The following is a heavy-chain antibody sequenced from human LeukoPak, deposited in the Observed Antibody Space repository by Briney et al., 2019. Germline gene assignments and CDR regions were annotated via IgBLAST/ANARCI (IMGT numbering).Heavy chain of an antibody. CDR3: ARPFNYDFWPYYYGMDV. CDR2: MNPNSGNT. Sequence: ASVKVSCKASGYTFTSYDINWVRQATGQGLEWMGWMNPNSGNTGYAQKFQGRVTMTGNTSISTAYMELSSLRSEDTAVYYCARPFNYDFWPYYYGMDVWGQGTTVTVSS. CDR1: GYTFTSYD. J-gene: IGHJ6*02. D-gene: IGHD3-3*01. V-gene: IGHV1-8*01.